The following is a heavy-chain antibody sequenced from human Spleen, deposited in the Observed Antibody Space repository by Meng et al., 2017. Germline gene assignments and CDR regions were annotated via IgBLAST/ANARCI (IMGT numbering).Heavy chain of an antibody. CDR3: AKSYYDGPLYYAMDV. D-gene: IGHD3-22*01. CDR2: ISDNGGST. V-gene: IGHV3-23*01. CDR1: GFTFSSYA. J-gene: IGHJ6*02. Sequence: GGSLRLSCVASGFTFSSYALTWVRQAPGKGLDWVASISDNGGSTNHADSRKGRFTISRDNSKNTLYLQMTSLRAEDTAVYYCAKSYYDGPLYYAMDVWGQGTTVTVSS.